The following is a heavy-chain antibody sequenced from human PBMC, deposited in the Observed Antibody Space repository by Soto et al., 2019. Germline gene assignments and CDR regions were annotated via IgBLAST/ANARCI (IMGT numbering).Heavy chain of an antibody. V-gene: IGHV3-21*01. CDR1: GFTFTTYN. CDR2: ISSSSSDI. J-gene: IGHJ6*02. Sequence: EVQLVESGGGLVAPGGSLRLSCAASGFTFTTYNMNWVRQAPGKRLEWDSCISSSSSDIYYADSVKGRFTISRDNAKKSLYLQMNSLRAEDTAVYYCARDQHVEWLRSHGMDVWGQGTTVTVSS. D-gene: IGHD5-12*01. CDR3: ARDQHVEWLRSHGMDV.